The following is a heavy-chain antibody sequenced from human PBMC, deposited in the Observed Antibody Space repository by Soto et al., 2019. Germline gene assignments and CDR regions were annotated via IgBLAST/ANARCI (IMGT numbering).Heavy chain of an antibody. CDR3: ARTARDDSSGYHSPYFDY. J-gene: IGHJ4*02. D-gene: IGHD3-22*01. Sequence: GGSLRLSCAASGFTFSDYYMSWIRQAPGKGLEWVSYISSSSSYTNYADSVKGRFTISRDNAKNSLYLQMNSLRAEDTAVYYCARTARDDSSGYHSPYFDYWGQGTLVTVSS. CDR1: GFTFSDYY. CDR2: ISSSSSYT. V-gene: IGHV3-11*06.